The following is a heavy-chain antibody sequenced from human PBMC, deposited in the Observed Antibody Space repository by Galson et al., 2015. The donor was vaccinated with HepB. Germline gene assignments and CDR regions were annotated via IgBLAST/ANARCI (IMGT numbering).Heavy chain of an antibody. CDR3: AADRYGSGAGLGDY. V-gene: IGHV1-58*01. CDR2: IVVGSGNT. CDR1: GFTFTTSA. Sequence: SVKVSCKASGFTFTTSAVQWVRQARGQRLEWIGWIVVGSGNTKYAQKFQERVTITRDMSTSTAYMELSSLRSEDTAVYYCAADRYGSGAGLGDYCGQGTRVTVSS. D-gene: IGHD3-10*01. J-gene: IGHJ4*02.